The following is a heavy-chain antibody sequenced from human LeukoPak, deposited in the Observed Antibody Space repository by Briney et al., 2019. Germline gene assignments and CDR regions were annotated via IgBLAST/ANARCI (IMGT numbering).Heavy chain of an antibody. CDR2: IIPIFGTA. J-gene: IGHJ5*02. D-gene: IGHD3-22*01. Sequence: AASVTVSLTASGGTFSSYAISWVRQAPGQGLEWMGGIIPIFGTANYAQKFQGRVTITADESTSTAYMELSSLRSEDTAVYYCASSYYDSSGYYYDWFDPWGQGTLVTVSS. CDR3: ASSYYDSSGYYYDWFDP. CDR1: GGTFSSYA. V-gene: IGHV1-69*13.